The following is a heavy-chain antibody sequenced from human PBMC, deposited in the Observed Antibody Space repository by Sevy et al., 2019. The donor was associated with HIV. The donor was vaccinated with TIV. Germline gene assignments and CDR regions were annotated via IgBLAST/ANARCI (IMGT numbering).Heavy chain of an antibody. Sequence: GGSLRLSCATSGFTFSNYWMHWVRLLPGKGLEWVSRITRDGSSTSYADSVKGRFTISRDNSKNTLHLQMISLRAEDSAPYYCVGDNFGYTYGCVSFWGQGSLVTVSS. D-gene: IGHD5-18*01. CDR3: VGDNFGYTYGCVSF. CDR1: GFTFSNYW. J-gene: IGHJ4*02. CDR2: ITRDGSST. V-gene: IGHV3-74*01.